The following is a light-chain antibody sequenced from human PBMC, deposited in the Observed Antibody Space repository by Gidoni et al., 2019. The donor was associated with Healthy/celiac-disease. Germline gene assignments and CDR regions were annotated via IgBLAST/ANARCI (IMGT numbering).Light chain of an antibody. CDR1: SSDIGAYNY. CDR2: DVS. J-gene: IGLJ1*01. Sequence: QSALTQPASVSGSPGQSITISCTGTSSDIGAYNYVSWYQQHPGKAPKLMISDVSNRPSGVSNRFSGSKSGNTASLTISGLQAEDEADYYCSSYTSTSTLYVFATGTRVTVL. V-gene: IGLV2-14*01. CDR3: SSYTSTSTLYV.